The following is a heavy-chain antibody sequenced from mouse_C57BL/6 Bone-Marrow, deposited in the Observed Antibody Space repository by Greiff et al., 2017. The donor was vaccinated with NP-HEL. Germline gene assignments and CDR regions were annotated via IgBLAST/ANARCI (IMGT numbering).Heavy chain of an antibody. CDR1: GYTFTSYW. V-gene: IGHV1-64*01. J-gene: IGHJ3*01. Sequence: QVQLQQPGAELVKPGASVKLSCKASGYTFTSYWMHWVKQRPGQGLEWIGMIHPNSGSTNYNEKFKSKATLTVDKSSSTAYMQLSSLTSEDSAVYYCAEYYYGSTALFAYWGQGTLVTVSA. CDR3: AEYYYGSTALFAY. CDR2: IHPNSGST. D-gene: IGHD1-1*01.